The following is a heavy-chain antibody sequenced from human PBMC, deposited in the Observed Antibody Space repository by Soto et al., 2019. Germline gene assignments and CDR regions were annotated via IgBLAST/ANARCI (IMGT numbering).Heavy chain of an antibody. CDR3: AKDLRNRPTVDLDI. CDR2: ISGSGGST. CDR1: GFTFTNYA. J-gene: IGHJ3*02. Sequence: EVQLLESGGGLVQPGGSLRLSCAASGFTFTNYAMSWVRQAPGKGLEWVSGISGSGGSTSYADSVKGRFTISRDIPKNTLYFQMNSLRAEDTAEYYRAKDLRNRPTVDLDIGGQGSMVTLSS. V-gene: IGHV3-23*01. D-gene: IGHD4-17*01.